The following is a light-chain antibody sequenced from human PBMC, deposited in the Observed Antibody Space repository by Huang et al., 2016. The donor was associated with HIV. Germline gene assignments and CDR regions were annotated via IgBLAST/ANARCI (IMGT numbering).Light chain of an antibody. V-gene: IGKV3-20*01. Sequence: EVVLTQSPGTLSLSPGERATLSCRASQGVTSNQLAWYQQKPGQAPRLRIYGTSARATGIPDRFIGSGSGTGFTLTISRLEPEDSAVYFCQQYGISPWTFGQGTKVEIK. J-gene: IGKJ1*01. CDR1: QGVTSNQ. CDR2: GTS. CDR3: QQYGISPWT.